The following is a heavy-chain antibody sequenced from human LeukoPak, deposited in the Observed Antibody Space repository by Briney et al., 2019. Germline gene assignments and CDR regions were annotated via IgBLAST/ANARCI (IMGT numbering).Heavy chain of an antibody. CDR1: GFTFSGSA. J-gene: IGHJ4*02. D-gene: IGHD2-2*01. V-gene: IGHV3-48*01. Sequence: GGSLKLSCAASGFTFSGSAMHWVRQAPGKGLEWVSYISSSSSTVYYADSVKGRFTITRDNAKNSLYLHMNSLRAEDTALYYCARLCSTTNCSDWGQGTRVTVSS. CDR3: ARLCSTTNCSD. CDR2: ISSSSSTV.